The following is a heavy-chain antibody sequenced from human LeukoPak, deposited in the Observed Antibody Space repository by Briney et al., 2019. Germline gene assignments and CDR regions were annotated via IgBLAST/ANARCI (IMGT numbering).Heavy chain of an antibody. J-gene: IGHJ4*02. CDR1: GVPFSAYA. V-gene: IGHV3-23*01. Sequence: GGSLRLSCVESGVPFSAYAMDGDREARGKGLECVADISDSGDRTFYADAVRGRFTISRENAKKTVYMQRGELRVDDTAVYYCAKDFPSNYFDSRGYWRYWGRGTLVTVSS. D-gene: IGHD3-22*01. CDR3: AKDFPSNYFDSRGYWRY. CDR2: ISDSGDRT.